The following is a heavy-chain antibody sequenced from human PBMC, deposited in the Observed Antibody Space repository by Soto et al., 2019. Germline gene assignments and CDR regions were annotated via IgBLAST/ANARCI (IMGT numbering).Heavy chain of an antibody. Sequence: SETLSLTCTVSDVSISNFYWSWIRQPPGKGLEWIGYISSSGNTNYNPSLKSRVSISVDTSKNQFSLNLTSVTAADTAVYYCARAPMVLTRSYFDSWGQGTPFTVSS. D-gene: IGHD3-22*01. CDR2: ISSSGNT. J-gene: IGHJ4*02. CDR1: DVSISNFY. V-gene: IGHV4-59*01. CDR3: ARAPMVLTRSYFDS.